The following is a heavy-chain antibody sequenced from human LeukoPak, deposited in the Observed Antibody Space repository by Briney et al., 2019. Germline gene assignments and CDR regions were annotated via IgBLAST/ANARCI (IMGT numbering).Heavy chain of an antibody. J-gene: IGHJ4*02. CDR1: GFTFSDHY. CDR3: ARAVRYGDYFDF. Sequence: GGSLRLSCAASGFTFSDHYMDWVRQAPGKGLEWVGRIRNKPNSYTTEYAASVKGRFTISRDDSKNSLYLQMNSLKTADTAVYYCARAVRYGDYFDFWGQGTLVTVSS. D-gene: IGHD4-17*01. CDR2: IRNKPNSYTT. V-gene: IGHV3-72*01.